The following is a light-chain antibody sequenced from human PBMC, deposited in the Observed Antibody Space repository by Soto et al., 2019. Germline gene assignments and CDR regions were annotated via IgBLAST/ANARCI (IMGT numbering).Light chain of an antibody. V-gene: IGKV3-11*01. J-gene: IGKJ1*01. CDR2: DAS. CDR3: QQRSNWLWT. CDR1: QSVSSY. Sequence: EIVLTQSPATLSVSPGERATLSCRASQSVSSYLAWYQQKPGQAPRLLIYDASNRATGIPARFSGSGSGTDFTLTISSLEPEDLAVYYCQQRSNWLWTFG.